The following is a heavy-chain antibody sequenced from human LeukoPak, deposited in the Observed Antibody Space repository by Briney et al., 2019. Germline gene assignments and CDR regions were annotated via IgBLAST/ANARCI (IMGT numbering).Heavy chain of an antibody. CDR2: IYSSGTT. CDR1: GGSISSYY. CDR3: ARDGQQLAPRWFDH. Sequence: KPSETLSLTCTVSGGSISSYYWSWIRQPPGKGLEWIGYIYSSGTTNYNPSLKSRVTISVDTSKNQISLKLSSVTAADTAVYYCARDGQQLAPRWFDHWGQGTLVTVSS. V-gene: IGHV4-59*01. D-gene: IGHD6-13*01. J-gene: IGHJ5*02.